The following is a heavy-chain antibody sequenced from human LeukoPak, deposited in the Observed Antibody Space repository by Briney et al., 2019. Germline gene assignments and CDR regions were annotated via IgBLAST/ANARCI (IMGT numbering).Heavy chain of an antibody. J-gene: IGHJ4*02. D-gene: IGHD2-8*01. CDR1: GYTFTSYG. Sequence: GASVKVSCKASGYTFTSYGISWGRQAPGQGLEWMGWITAYNGNTNYAQKLQGRVTMTTDTSTSTAYMELRSLRSDDTAVYYCARDRLPYCTNGVCFVDYWGQGTLVTVSS. CDR3: ARDRLPYCTNGVCFVDY. CDR2: ITAYNGNT. V-gene: IGHV1-18*01.